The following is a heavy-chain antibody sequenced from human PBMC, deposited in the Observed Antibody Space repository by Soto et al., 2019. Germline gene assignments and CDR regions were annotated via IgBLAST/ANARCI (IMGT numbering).Heavy chain of an antibody. J-gene: IGHJ4*02. D-gene: IGHD3-10*01. V-gene: IGHV3-53*04. Sequence: GGSLRLSCAASGFTVSTNYMSWVRQAPGKGLEWVSVIYSGDSTYYADSVKGRFTISRHNSKNTLYLQMNSLRAADTAVYYCGPGRFGELFSFWGQGTLVTVSS. CDR3: GPGRFGELFSF. CDR2: IYSGDST. CDR1: GFTVSTNY.